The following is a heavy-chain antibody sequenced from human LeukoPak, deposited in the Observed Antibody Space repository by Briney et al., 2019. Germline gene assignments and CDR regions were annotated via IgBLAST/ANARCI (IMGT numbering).Heavy chain of an antibody. V-gene: IGHV1-2*02. CDR1: GYTFTGNY. J-gene: IGHJ4*02. Sequence: VASVKVSFKASGYTFTGNYLHWVRQAPGQGLEWMGWINPNSGGTNYAQKFQGRVTMTRDTSISTVYMELSRLRSDDTAVYYCARDSCSSTSCLSIDDYWGQGTLVTVSS. CDR2: INPNSGGT. D-gene: IGHD2-2*01. CDR3: ARDSCSSTSCLSIDDY.